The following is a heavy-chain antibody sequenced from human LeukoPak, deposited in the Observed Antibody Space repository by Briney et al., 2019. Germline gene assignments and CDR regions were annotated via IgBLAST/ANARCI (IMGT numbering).Heavy chain of an antibody. D-gene: IGHD2-15*01. CDR3: ARNGHYSLDY. Sequence: SETLSLTCAVSGGSISSGNWWSWVRQPPGKGLEWFGEIHHTGSTNYNPSLKSRVTISVDKSNNQFSLKLSSVTAADTAVYFCARNGHYSLDYWGQGTLVTVSS. J-gene: IGHJ4*02. V-gene: IGHV4-4*02. CDR1: GGSISSGNW. CDR2: IHHTGST.